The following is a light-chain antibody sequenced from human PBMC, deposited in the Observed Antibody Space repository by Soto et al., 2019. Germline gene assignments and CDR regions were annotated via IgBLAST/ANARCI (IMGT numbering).Light chain of an antibody. CDR3: QQGHTFPWT. J-gene: IGKJ1*01. V-gene: IGKV1-39*01. CDR1: QGITKY. Sequence: DIQITQSPSSLSASVGDRVTITCRASQGITKYLNWYQQKLGQAPRLLIYAASTLESGVPSRFSGSGSETDFTLSITSLQPEDFETYYCQQGHTFPWTFGQGTKVDIK. CDR2: AAS.